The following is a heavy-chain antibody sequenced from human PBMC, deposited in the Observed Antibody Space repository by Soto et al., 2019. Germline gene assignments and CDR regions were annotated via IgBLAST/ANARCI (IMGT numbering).Heavy chain of an antibody. CDR2: IGTSAST. Sequence: DVRLLESGGGLVQPGGSLRLSCAASGSTFTSNSMSWFRQAPGKGLEWVSTIGTSASTYYGDSVRGRFTISRDNSRNTLYLQMNSLRAEDTAVYYCADLSRYCTSSNCDWGQGTLVTVSS. V-gene: IGHV3-23*01. CDR3: ADLSRYCTSSNCD. D-gene: IGHD2-2*01. J-gene: IGHJ4*02. CDR1: GSTFTSNS.